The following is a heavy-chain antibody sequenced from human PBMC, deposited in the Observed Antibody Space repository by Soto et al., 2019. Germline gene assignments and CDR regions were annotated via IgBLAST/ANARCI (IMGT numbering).Heavy chain of an antibody. CDR3: ARDKDRLQLAGNYYYCTDV. Sequence: ASVKVSCKASGGTFSSYTISWVRQAPGQGLEWMGRIIPILGIANYAQKFQGRVTITADKSTSTAYMELSSLRSEDTAVYYCARDKDRLQLAGNYYYCTDVCGQGTTVTVPS. CDR2: IIPILGIA. D-gene: IGHD3-3*02. CDR1: GGTFSSYT. V-gene: IGHV1-69*04. J-gene: IGHJ6*02.